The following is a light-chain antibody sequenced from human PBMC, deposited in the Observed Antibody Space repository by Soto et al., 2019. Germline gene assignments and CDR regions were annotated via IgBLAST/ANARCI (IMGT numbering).Light chain of an antibody. Sequence: DIQMTQSPSTLSASVGDRVTITCRASQSISSWLAWYQQKPGKAPKLLIYKASSLESGVPSRFSGSGSGTEFTLTISSLQPDDFATYYCQQYNSPLITFGGGTKVEIK. CDR2: KAS. CDR3: QQYNSPLIT. J-gene: IGKJ4*01. CDR1: QSISSW. V-gene: IGKV1-5*03.